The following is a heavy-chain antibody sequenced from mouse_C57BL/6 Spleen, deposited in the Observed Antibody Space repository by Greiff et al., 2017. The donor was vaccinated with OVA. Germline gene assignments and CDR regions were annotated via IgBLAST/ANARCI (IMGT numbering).Heavy chain of an antibody. Sequence: DVMLVESGGGLVKPGGSLKLSCAASGFTFSDYGMHWVRQAPEKGLEWVAYISSGSSTIYYADTVKGRFTISRDNAKNTLFLQMTSLRSEDTAMYYCARGNPWFAYWGQGTLVTVSA. CDR2: ISSGSSTI. V-gene: IGHV5-17*01. CDR1: GFTFSDYG. J-gene: IGHJ3*01. D-gene: IGHD2-1*01. CDR3: ARGNPWFAY.